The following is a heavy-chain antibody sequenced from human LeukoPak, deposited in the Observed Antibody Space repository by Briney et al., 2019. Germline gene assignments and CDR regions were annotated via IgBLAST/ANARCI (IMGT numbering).Heavy chain of an antibody. CDR3: ARARMYYYDSSGSHPHPHFDY. D-gene: IGHD3-22*01. CDR1: GGSISSYY. Sequence: SETLSLTCTVSGGSISSYYLSWIRQPPGKGLEWIGYIYHSGSTYYNPSLKSRVTISVDRSKNQFSLKLSSVTAADTAVYYCARARMYYYDSSGSHPHPHFDYWGQGTLVTVSS. J-gene: IGHJ4*02. CDR2: IYHSGST. V-gene: IGHV4-59*12.